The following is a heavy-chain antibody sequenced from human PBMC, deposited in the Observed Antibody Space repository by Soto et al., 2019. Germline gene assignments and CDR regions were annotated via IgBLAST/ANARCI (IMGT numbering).Heavy chain of an antibody. CDR3: ARGRGYSSSWSIYYFDF. J-gene: IGHJ4*02. Sequence: GGSLRLSCVPSGFTFSSHGMHLVRQAPGKGLEWVAVIRYDGSNKYYADSVKGRFTISRDNSKNTLYLQMNSLRAEDTAVYYCARGRGYSSSWSIYYFDFWGQGTQVTVSS. D-gene: IGHD6-13*01. V-gene: IGHV3-33*01. CDR2: IRYDGSNK. CDR1: GFTFSSHG.